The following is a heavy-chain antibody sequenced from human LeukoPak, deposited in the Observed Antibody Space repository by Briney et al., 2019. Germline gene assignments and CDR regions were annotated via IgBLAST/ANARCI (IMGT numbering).Heavy chain of an antibody. V-gene: IGHV4-59*08. CDR1: GGSINNYY. D-gene: IGHD5-18*01. CDR3: ARQTAKNVDTARFDS. Sequence: SETLSLTCAISGGSINNYYWSWIRQPPGKGLEWIGYIYYSGTTNYSPSLNSRVNISLDTAKNQLSLRLSSVTAADTAVYYCARQTAKNVDTARFDSWGQGTLVTVSS. CDR2: IYYSGTT. J-gene: IGHJ4*02.